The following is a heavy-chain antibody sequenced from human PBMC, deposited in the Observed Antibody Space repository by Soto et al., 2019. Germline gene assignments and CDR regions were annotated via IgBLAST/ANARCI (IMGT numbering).Heavy chain of an antibody. V-gene: IGHV4-59*01. Sequence: SETLSLTCTVSGGSISSYYWSWIRQPPGKGLEWIGYIYYSGSTNYNPSLKSRVTISVDTSKDQFSLKLSSVTAADTAVYYCARDFSSPTYYYYGMDVWGQGTTVTVSS. J-gene: IGHJ6*02. CDR1: GGSISSYY. D-gene: IGHD6-13*01. CDR3: ARDFSSPTYYYYGMDV. CDR2: IYYSGST.